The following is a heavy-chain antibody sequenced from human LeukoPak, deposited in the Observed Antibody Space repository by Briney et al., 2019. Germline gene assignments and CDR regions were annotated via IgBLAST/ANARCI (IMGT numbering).Heavy chain of an antibody. CDR3: ARDSPLLAAAGTIYYYYYMDV. CDR2: IYYSGST. J-gene: IGHJ6*03. D-gene: IGHD6-13*01. V-gene: IGHV4-39*07. CDR1: GGSISSSRYY. Sequence: SETLSLTCTVSGGSISSSRYYWGWIRQPPGKGLEWIGSIYYSGSTYYNPFLKSRVTISVDTSKNQFSLELSSVTAADMAVYYCARDSPLLAAAGTIYYYYYMDVWGKGTTVTVSS.